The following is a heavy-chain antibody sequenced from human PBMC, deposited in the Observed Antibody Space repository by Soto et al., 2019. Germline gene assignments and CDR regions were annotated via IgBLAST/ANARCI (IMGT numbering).Heavy chain of an antibody. CDR1: GGTFSSYA. CDR3: ASTSFGVVPGYYYTGMDV. V-gene: IGHV1-69*01. CDR2: IIPIFGTA. D-gene: IGHD3-3*01. J-gene: IGHJ6*02. Sequence: QVQLVQSGAEVKKPGSSVKVSCKASGGTFSSYAISWVRQAPGQGLEWMGGIIPIFGTANYAQKFQGRVTITADESTSTAYMELSRLRSEDTAVYYCASTSFGVVPGYYYTGMDVWGQGTTVTVSS.